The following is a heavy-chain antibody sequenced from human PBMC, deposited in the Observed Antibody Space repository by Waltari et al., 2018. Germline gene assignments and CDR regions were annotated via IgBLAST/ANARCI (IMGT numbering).Heavy chain of an antibody. Sequence: EVQLVESGGGLVQPGGSLRLSCAASGFTFSSYEMNWVRQAPGKGLEWVSYISSSGSTIYYADSVKGRFTISRDNAKNSLYLQMNSLRAEDTAVYYCARVVGATISDYWGQGTLVTVSS. D-gene: IGHD1-26*01. CDR2: ISSSGSTI. CDR1: GFTFSSYE. CDR3: ARVVGATISDY. V-gene: IGHV3-48*03. J-gene: IGHJ4*02.